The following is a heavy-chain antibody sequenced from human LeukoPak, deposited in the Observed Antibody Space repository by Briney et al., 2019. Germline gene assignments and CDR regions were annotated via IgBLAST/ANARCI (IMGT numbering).Heavy chain of an antibody. CDR2: IRYDGSNK. CDR1: GFTFSSYG. CDR3: AREPTYSSSWYTSCDY. D-gene: IGHD6-13*01. Sequence: GGSLRHSCAASGFTFSSYGMHWVRQAPGKGLEWVAFIRYDGSNKYYADSVKGRFTISRDNAKNSLYLQMNSLRVEDTGVYYCAREPTYSSSWYTSCDYWGQGTLVTVSS. V-gene: IGHV3-30*02. J-gene: IGHJ4*02.